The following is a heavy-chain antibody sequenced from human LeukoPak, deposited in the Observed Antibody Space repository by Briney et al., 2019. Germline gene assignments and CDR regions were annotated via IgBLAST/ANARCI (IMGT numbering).Heavy chain of an antibody. D-gene: IGHD1-26*01. CDR3: ARGRPGATIRYDY. CDR2: INPNSGGT. CDR1: GYTFTGYY. Sequence: ASVKVSCKASGYTFTGYYMHWVRQAPGQGLEWMGWINPNSGGTNYAQKFQGRVTMTRDTSISTAYMELSRLRSDDTAVYYCARGRPGATIRYDYWGQGTLVTVSS. J-gene: IGHJ4*02. V-gene: IGHV1-2*02.